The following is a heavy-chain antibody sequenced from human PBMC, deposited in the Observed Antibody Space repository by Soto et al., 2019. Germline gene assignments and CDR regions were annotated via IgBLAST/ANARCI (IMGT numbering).Heavy chain of an antibody. D-gene: IGHD3-10*01. Sequence: QEQLVESGGGVVQPGRSLRLSRVVSGFTFSTYGMHWVRQAPGKGLEWVAVVSFDGSKKYTTDSVKGRFTISRDNSKNTLHLQINTLRPDDTAVYYCAKDMVHMGMVFYLWGQGTLVTVSS. CDR3: AKDMVHMGMVFYL. V-gene: IGHV3-30*18. J-gene: IGHJ5*02. CDR1: GFTFSTYG. CDR2: VSFDGSKK.